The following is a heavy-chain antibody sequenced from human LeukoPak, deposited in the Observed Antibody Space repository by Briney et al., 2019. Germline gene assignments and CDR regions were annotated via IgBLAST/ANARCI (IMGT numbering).Heavy chain of an antibody. J-gene: IGHJ4*02. Sequence: ASVKDSCKASGYTFTTFEISWVRQAPGQGLEWMGWVNPNSGDTGYAQQIQGRVNLTRNTAIATAYMELSSLKSEDTAVYYCARVDTGLTYWGQGTLIIVSS. CDR2: VNPNSGDT. D-gene: IGHD2-8*02. V-gene: IGHV1-8*02. CDR3: ARVDTGLTY. CDR1: GYTFTTFE.